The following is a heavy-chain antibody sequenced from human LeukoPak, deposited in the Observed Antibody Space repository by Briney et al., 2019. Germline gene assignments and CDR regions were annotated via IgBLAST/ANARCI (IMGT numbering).Heavy chain of an antibody. J-gene: IGHJ4*02. CDR3: ARDFSYYSAAMFYAY. CDR2: ISYDGSNK. V-gene: IGHV3-30*04. Sequence: PGGSLRLSCAASGFTFSSYAMHWVRQAPGKGLEWVAVISYDGSNKYYADSVKGRFTISRDNSKNTLYLQMNSLRAEDTAVYYCARDFSYYSAAMFYAYWGQGTLVTVSS. D-gene: IGHD2-2*01. CDR1: GFTFSSYA.